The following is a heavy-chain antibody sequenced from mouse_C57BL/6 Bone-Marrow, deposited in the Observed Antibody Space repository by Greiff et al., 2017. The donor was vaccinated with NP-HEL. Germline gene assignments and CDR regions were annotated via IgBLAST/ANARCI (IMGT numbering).Heavy chain of an antibody. Sequence: VQLQQPGAELVRPGSSVKLSCKASGYTFNSYWMHWVKQRPIQGLEWIGNIDPSDSETPYNQKFKDKATLTVDKSSSTAYMQLSSLTSEYSAVYYCARSGSNPWYFDVWGTGTTVTVSS. CDR3: ARSGSNPWYFDV. D-gene: IGHD2-5*01. CDR2: IDPSDSET. CDR1: GYTFNSYW. J-gene: IGHJ1*03. V-gene: IGHV1-52*01.